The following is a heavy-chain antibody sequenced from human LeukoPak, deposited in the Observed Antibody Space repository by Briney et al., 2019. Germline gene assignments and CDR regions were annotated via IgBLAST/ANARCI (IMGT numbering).Heavy chain of an antibody. CDR1: GGSFSGYY. J-gene: IGHJ5*02. D-gene: IGHD3-16*01. Sequence: SETLSLTCAVYGGSFSGYYWRWVRQPPGKGLEGIGEINHSGSTNYNPSLKSRVTISVDTSKNQFSLKLSSVTAADTAVYYCARGHRMITFGGVISPWGQGTLVTVSS. CDR2: INHSGST. CDR3: ARGHRMITFGGVISP. V-gene: IGHV4-34*01.